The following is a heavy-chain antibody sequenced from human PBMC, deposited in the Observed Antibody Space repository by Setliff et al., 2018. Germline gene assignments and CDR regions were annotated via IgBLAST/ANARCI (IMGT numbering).Heavy chain of an antibody. D-gene: IGHD1-1*01. J-gene: IGHJ4*02. CDR1: SGSISSYNYY. CDR3: ARTGTYRYFDY. CDR2: IYYRGDT. V-gene: IGHV4-39*01. Sequence: SETLSLTCSVSSGSISSYNYYWGWIRQPPGKGLEWIGRIYYRGDTYYNASLKGRLTISVDTAQNQFSLRLTSVTAADTAVYYCARTGTYRYFDYWGQGALVTVSS.